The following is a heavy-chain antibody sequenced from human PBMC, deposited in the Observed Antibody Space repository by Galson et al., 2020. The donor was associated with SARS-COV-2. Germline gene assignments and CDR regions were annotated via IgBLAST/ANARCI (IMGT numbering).Heavy chain of an antibody. D-gene: IGHD3-22*01. CDR1: GGSISNYY. CDR2: IYYSGST. CDR3: ARGDSSGYYPHYHDYYTMDV. Sequence: ETSETLSLTCTVFGGSISNYYWSWIRQPPGKGLEWIGYIYYSGSTNYNPSLKSRVTISVDTSKNQFSLKLSSVTAADTAVYYCARGDSSGYYPHYHDYYTMDVWCQGTTVTVSS. V-gene: IGHV4-59*01. J-gene: IGHJ6*02.